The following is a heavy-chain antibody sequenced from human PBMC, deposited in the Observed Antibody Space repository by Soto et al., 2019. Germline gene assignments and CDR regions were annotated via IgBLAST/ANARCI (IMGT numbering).Heavy chain of an antibody. CDR1: GFTFSSYW. CDR2: IKQDGSEK. V-gene: IGHV3-7*01. CDR3: ARGMELLRYFDWLLYSPY. Sequence: GSLRLSCAASGFTFSSYWMSWVRPAPGKGLEWVANIKQDGSEKYYVDSVKGRFTISRDNAKNSLYLQMNSLRAEDTAVYYCARGMELLRYFDWLLYSPYWGQGTLVTVSS. D-gene: IGHD3-9*01. J-gene: IGHJ4*02.